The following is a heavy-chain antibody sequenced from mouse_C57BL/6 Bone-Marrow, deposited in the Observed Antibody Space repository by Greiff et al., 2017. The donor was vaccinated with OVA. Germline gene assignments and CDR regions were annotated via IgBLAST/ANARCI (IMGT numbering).Heavy chain of an antibody. V-gene: IGHV1-82*01. D-gene: IGHD1-1*01. J-gene: IGHJ1*03. CDR3: APYYYGSSWYFDV. CDR2: IYPGDGDT. Sequence: VQLQHSGPELVKPGASVKISCKASGYAFSSSWMNWVKQRPGKGLEWIGRIYPGDGDTNYNGKFKGKATLTADKSSSTAYMQLSSLTSEDSAVYFCAPYYYGSSWYFDVWGTGTTVTVSS. CDR1: GYAFSSSW.